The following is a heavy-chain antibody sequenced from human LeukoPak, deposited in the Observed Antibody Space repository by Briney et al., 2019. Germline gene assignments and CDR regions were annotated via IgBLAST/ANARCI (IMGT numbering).Heavy chain of an antibody. Sequence: SETLSLTCTVSGGSISSGDYYWSWIRQPAGKGLEWIGRIYTSGSTNYNPSLKSRVTISIDTSKNQFSLRLTSVTAADTAVYYCARDQKDIVVVPAAIASKYFYYYMDVWGKGTTVTVSS. V-gene: IGHV4-61*02. J-gene: IGHJ6*03. CDR1: GGSISSGDYY. D-gene: IGHD2-2*01. CDR2: IYTSGST. CDR3: ARDQKDIVVVPAAIASKYFYYYMDV.